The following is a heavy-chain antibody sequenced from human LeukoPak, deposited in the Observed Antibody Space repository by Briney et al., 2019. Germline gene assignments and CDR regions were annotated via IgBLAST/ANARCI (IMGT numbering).Heavy chain of an antibody. Sequence: GASVKVSCEASGYTFTGYYMHWVRQAPGQGLEWMARINHDSGGTNYAQYVQGRFTMTRDTSNSTAYLQLSRLRSDDTAVYYCARSRIRQPVGAAGYWGQGSLVTGFS. J-gene: IGHJ4*02. V-gene: IGHV1-2*06. CDR3: ARSRIRQPVGAAGY. CDR2: INHDSGGT. CDR1: GYTFTGYY. D-gene: IGHD1-26*01.